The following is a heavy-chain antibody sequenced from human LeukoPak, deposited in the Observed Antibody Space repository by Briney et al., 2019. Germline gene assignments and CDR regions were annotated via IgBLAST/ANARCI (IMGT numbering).Heavy chain of an antibody. CDR3: ARDYGDIVVGEYFDY. D-gene: IGHD2-2*01. V-gene: IGHV3-7*01. CDR1: GFTFSSYW. Sequence: GGSLRLSCAASGFTFSSYWMSWVRQAPRKGLEWVANIKQDGSEKYYVDSVKGRFTISRDNAKNSLYLQMNSLRAEDTAVYYCARDYGDIVVGEYFDYWGQGTLVTVSS. CDR2: IKQDGSEK. J-gene: IGHJ4*02.